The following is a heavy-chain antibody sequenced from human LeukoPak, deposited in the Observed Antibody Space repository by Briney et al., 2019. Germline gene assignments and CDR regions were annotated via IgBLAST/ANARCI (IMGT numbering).Heavy chain of an antibody. D-gene: IGHD3-22*01. J-gene: IGHJ4*02. CDR2: ISASSTSI. CDR3: ARFGSGYYGFDS. V-gene: IGHV3-48*01. CDR1: GFTFRTFG. Sequence: GGSLRLSCAVSGFTFRTFGINWVRQAPGKGLEWISFISASSTSIYYADSVKGRFTISRDNAKNSLYLQMNSLTAEDSAVYYCARFGSGYYGFDSWGQGTLVTVSS.